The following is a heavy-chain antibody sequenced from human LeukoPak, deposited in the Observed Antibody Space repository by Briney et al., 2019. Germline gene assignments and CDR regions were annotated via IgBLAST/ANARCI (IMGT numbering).Heavy chain of an antibody. J-gene: IGHJ2*01. D-gene: IGHD1-26*01. Sequence: SETLSLTCTVSGGSISSYYWSWIRQPPGKGLEWIGFIYYSGTTNYNPSLKSRVTISVDTSKNQFSLKLSSVTAADTAVYYCARSGNHWYFDLWGRGTLVTVSS. CDR1: GGSISSYY. V-gene: IGHV4-59*01. CDR3: ARSGNHWYFDL. CDR2: IYYSGTT.